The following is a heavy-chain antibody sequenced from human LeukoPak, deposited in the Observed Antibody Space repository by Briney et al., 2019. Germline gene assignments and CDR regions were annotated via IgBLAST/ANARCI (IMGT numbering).Heavy chain of an antibody. CDR1: VGTFSSYA. V-gene: IGHV1-69*05. CDR2: MIPIFGPA. Sequence: SVTLSFTASVGTFSSYAISWVRQAPGQGLEWMGGMIPIFGPANYAQKFQGRVTITTDESTSTAYMELSSLRSEDTAVYYCASASVTIFGVVIPEDYWGQGTLVTVSS. CDR3: ASASVTIFGVVIPEDY. D-gene: IGHD3-3*01. J-gene: IGHJ4*02.